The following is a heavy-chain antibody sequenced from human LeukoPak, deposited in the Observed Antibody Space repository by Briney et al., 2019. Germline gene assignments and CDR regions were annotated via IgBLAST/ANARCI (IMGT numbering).Heavy chain of an antibody. CDR1: GFIFSTYA. CDR3: ARVIRAAPGKGYFDY. V-gene: IGHV3-23*01. CDR2: ISGSGGST. D-gene: IGHD6-13*01. J-gene: IGHJ4*02. Sequence: GGSLRLSCATSGFIFSTYALSWVRQAPGKGLEWASSISGSGGSTYHADSVKGRLTISRDSSKNTLYLQMNSLRAEDTAIYYCARVIRAAPGKGYFDYWGQGTLVTVSS.